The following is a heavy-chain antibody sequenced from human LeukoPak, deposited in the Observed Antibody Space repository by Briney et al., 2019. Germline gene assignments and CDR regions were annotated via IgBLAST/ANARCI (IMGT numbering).Heavy chain of an antibody. CDR2: INPSGGST. Sequence: ASVTVSCTASGYTFTSYYMHWVRQAPGQGLEWMGIINPSGGSTSYAQKFQGRVTMTRDTSTSTVYMELSSLKTEDTAVYYCTTAQVMSGWYTGSDYWGQGTLVTVSS. D-gene: IGHD6-19*01. CDR3: TTAQVMSGWYTGSDY. J-gene: IGHJ4*02. CDR1: GYTFTSYY. V-gene: IGHV1-46*01.